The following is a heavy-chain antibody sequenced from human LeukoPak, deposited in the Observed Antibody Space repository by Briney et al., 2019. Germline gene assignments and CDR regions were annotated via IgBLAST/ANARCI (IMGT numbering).Heavy chain of an antibody. CDR2: IFPSGGEI. J-gene: IGHJ4*02. V-gene: IGHV3-23*01. D-gene: IGHD2-2*01. Sequence: GGSLRLSCEASGFTFSTFAMIWVRQPPGKGLEWVSSIFPSGGEIHYADSVRGRFTISRDNSKSTLSLQMNSLRAEDTAVYYCAKDQPYEAFDYWGQGTLVTVSS. CDR3: AKDQPYEAFDY. CDR1: GFTFSTFA.